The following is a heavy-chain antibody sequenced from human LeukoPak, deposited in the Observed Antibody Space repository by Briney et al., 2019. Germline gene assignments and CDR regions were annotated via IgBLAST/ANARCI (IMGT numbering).Heavy chain of an antibody. CDR2: ISAYNGNT. D-gene: IGHD1-7*01. J-gene: IGHJ6*03. Sequence: ASVKVSCKASGYTFTSYAISWVRQAPGQGLEWMGWISAYNGNTNYAQRLQGRVTMTTDTSTSTAYMELRSLRSDDTAVYYCARGGSITGTTPYYYYYYMDVWGKGTTVTVSS. CDR3: ARGGSITGTTPYYYYYYMDV. CDR1: GYTFTSYA. V-gene: IGHV1-18*01.